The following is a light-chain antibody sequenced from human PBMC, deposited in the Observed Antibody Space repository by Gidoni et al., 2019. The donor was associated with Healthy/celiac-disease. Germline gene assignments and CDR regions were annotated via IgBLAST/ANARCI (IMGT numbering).Light chain of an antibody. J-gene: IGLJ6*01. V-gene: IGLV3-9*01. CDR1: NIGIKN. CDR3: QVWDSSTADV. Sequence: SYELTQPLSVSVDLGQTARITCGGNNIGIKNVHWYQQKPGQAPVLVIYRDSNRPSGIPERFSGSNSGNTATLTISRAQAGDEADYYCQVWDSSTADVFGSGTKVTVL. CDR2: RDS.